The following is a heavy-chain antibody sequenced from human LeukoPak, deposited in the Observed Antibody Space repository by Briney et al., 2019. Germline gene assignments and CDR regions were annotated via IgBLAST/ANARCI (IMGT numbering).Heavy chain of an antibody. V-gene: IGHV3-30*18. CDR1: EFTFNTYD. Sequence: GGSLRLSCAASEFTFNTYDMHWVRQAPGKGLEWLAVISYEGSNIYYADSVKGRFTISRDNSKNTLYLQMNSLRAEDTAVYYCAKEFWSGYQYFDYWGQGTLVTVSS. CDR3: AKEFWSGYQYFDY. D-gene: IGHD3-3*01. J-gene: IGHJ4*02. CDR2: ISYEGSNI.